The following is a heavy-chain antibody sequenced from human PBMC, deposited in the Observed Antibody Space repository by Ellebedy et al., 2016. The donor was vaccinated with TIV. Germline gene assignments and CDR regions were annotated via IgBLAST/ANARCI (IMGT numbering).Heavy chain of an antibody. Sequence: GESLKISXVASGFTFSDFYMAWIRQAPGRGLELVSYISGTSSHISYADSVRGRFTVSRDSAGNSLYLQMNGLTVDDTALYFCARTRGGEFDFWGQGSLVTASS. D-gene: IGHD3-10*01. CDR1: GFTFSDFY. CDR2: ISGTSSHI. J-gene: IGHJ4*02. CDR3: ARTRGGEFDF. V-gene: IGHV3-11*06.